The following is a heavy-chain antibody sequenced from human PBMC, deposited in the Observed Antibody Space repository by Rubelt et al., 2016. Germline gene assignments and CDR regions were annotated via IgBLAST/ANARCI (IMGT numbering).Heavy chain of an antibody. Sequence: EVQLVESGGGLVQPGGSLRLSCVASGFSVSGNYMSWVRQAPGKGLEWVSGISGTGGDTYYADSVKCRFTISRDNVKNSLYLQMNSLRADDTAVYYCAHLVGLTPFDSWGQGTLLTVSS. CDR3: AHLVGLTPFDS. D-gene: IGHD1-26*01. J-gene: IGHJ4*02. CDR1: GFSVSGNY. CDR2: ISGTGGDT. V-gene: IGHV3-23*04.